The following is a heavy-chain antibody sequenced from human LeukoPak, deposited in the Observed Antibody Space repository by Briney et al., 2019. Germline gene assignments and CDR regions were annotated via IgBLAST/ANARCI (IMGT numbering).Heavy chain of an antibody. CDR2: IHHSGIT. J-gene: IGHJ4*02. D-gene: IGHD3-3*01. V-gene: IGHV4-38-2*02. CDR3: AREGPIQFLEQIDF. CDR1: DYSISNTYY. Sequence: PSETLSLTCTVSDYSISNTYYWGWIRQPPGKGLDWIGNIHHSGITNYNPSLESRVSISIDTSKNQFSLKLTSLKAADTAVYYCAREGPIQFLEQIDFWGQGSLVTVSS.